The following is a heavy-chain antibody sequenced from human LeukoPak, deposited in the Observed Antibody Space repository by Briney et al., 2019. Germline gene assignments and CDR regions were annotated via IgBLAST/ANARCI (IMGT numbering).Heavy chain of an antibody. CDR1: GFTFSSYW. J-gene: IGHJ4*02. D-gene: IGHD1-1*01. CDR2: INRDGSDT. V-gene: IGHV3-74*01. Sequence: PGGSLRLSCAASGFTFSSYWMHWVRQAPGKGLVWVSRINRDGSDTRYADSVKGRFTISRDNGKSTLDLQMSSLRAEDTALYYCARDYWNGLDHWGQGTLVTVSS. CDR3: ARDYWNGLDH.